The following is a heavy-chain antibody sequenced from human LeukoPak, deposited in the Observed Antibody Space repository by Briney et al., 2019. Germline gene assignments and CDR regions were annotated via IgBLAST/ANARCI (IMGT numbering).Heavy chain of an antibody. J-gene: IGHJ4*02. Sequence: GGSLRLSCAASGFMFSSYGMHWVRQAPGKGLEWVAVIWYDGSNRYSADSVKGRFTISRDNSKNTLYLQMNSLRAEDTAVYFCAREKILRRDSLFRGVISPTFDFWGQGTLVTVSS. CDR3: AREKILRRDSLFRGVISPTFDF. D-gene: IGHD3-10*01. CDR1: GFMFSSYG. CDR2: IWYDGSNR. V-gene: IGHV3-33*01.